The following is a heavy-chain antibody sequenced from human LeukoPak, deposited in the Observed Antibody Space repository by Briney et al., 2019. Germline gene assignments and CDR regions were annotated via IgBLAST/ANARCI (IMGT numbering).Heavy chain of an antibody. CDR1: GFTFSSYE. CDR3: AKDMEYGDSSGYYYYGMGV. Sequence: GGSLRLSCATSGFTFSSYEMNWVRQAPGKGLEWVSYISTSGSTKYYADSVKGRFTISRDNAKNSLYLQMNSLRAEDTALYYCAKDMEYGDSSGYYYYGMGVWGQGTTVTVSS. J-gene: IGHJ6*02. V-gene: IGHV3-48*03. D-gene: IGHD3-22*01. CDR2: ISTSGSTK.